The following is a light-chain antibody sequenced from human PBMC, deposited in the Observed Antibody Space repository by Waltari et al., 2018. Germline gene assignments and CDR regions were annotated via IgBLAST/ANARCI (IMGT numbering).Light chain of an antibody. CDR1: QSISTS. Sequence: DIRMTQSPSSLSASVGDRVTITCRASQSISTSLNWYQQKPGIAPKLLIYAASDLQSGVPSRFSGRGSGTDFTLTISSLQPEDFATYYCQQSFFSPDNFGQGTKLEIK. CDR3: QQSFFSPDN. CDR2: AAS. J-gene: IGKJ2*01. V-gene: IGKV1-39*01.